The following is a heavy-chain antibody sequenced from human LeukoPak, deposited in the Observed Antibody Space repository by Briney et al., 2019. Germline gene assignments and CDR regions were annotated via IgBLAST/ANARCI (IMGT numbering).Heavy chain of an antibody. CDR2: IIPIFGTA. V-gene: IGHV1-69*13. CDR1: GGTFSSYA. Sequence: SVKVSCKASGGTFSSYAISWVRQAPGQGLEWMGGIIPIFGTANYAQKFQGRVTITADESTSTAYMELSSLRSEDTAVYYCARSPGNDGDYERVSYHYYGMDVWGQGTTVTVSS. J-gene: IGHJ6*02. D-gene: IGHD4-17*01. CDR3: ARSPGNDGDYERVSYHYYGMDV.